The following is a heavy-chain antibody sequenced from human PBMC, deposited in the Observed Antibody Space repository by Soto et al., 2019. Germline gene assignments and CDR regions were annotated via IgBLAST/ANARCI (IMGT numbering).Heavy chain of an antibody. Sequence: ESLSLTCAVYVGSFSGYYWSWIRQPPGKGLEWIGEINHSGSTNYNPSLKSRVTISVDTSKNQFSLKLSSVTAADTAVYYCARTPLYSTKHRYYYGMDVWGQGTTVTVSS. V-gene: IGHV4-34*01. CDR1: VGSFSGYY. D-gene: IGHD6-13*01. CDR2: INHSGST. CDR3: ARTPLYSTKHRYYYGMDV. J-gene: IGHJ6*02.